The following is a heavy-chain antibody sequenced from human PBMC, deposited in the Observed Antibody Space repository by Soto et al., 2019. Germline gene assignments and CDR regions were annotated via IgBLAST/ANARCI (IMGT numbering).Heavy chain of an antibody. J-gene: IGHJ6*02. CDR3: AGAKGANSANYGMDV. CDR1: GGTISSYY. V-gene: IGHV4-59*01. CDR2: IYYSGST. D-gene: IGHD7-27*01. Sequence: SETMSLTSTVSGGTISSYYWSWIRQQPGKGLEWIGYIYYSGSTNYNPSLKSRVTISVDTSKNQFSLKLSSVTAADTAVYYCAGAKGANSANYGMDVWGQGTTVTVSS.